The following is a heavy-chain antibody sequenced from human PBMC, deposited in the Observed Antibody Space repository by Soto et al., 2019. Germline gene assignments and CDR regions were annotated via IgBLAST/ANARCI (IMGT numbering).Heavy chain of an antibody. CDR3: ASPRELTCSYYYFYNSEV. D-gene: IGHD2-15*01. Sequence: ASVKVSCKASWYTFTGYYRHWLRQAPGQWLEWMWWIHLNSGVTNYAHTFHGRITMTTDMSVTTVFMEMTGLTSDGTAVSYCASPRELTCSYYYFYNSEVLGQGTTVAVSS. V-gene: IGHV1-2*02. J-gene: IGHJ6*02. CDR1: WYTFTGYY. CDR2: IHLNSGVT.